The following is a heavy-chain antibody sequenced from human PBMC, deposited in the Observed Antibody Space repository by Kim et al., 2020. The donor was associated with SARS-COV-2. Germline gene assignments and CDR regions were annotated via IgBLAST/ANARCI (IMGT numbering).Heavy chain of an antibody. CDR3: ARSEGRASWHQFDY. CDR1: SDSFSAYY. CDR2: ISYSGAT. V-gene: IGHV4-59*01. J-gene: IGHJ4*02. Sequence: SETLSLTCTVSSDSFSAYYWSWIRQIPGKGLEWIGYISYSGATIYNPSLKSRATISWDTSRNQFSLDLTSVTQADTAVYYCARSEGRASWHQFDYWGQGVLVTVSS.